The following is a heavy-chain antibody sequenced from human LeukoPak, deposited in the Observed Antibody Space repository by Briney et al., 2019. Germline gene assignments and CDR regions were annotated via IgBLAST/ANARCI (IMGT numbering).Heavy chain of an antibody. CDR1: GYTFTSYA. CDR2: ISAYNGNT. J-gene: IGHJ4*02. D-gene: IGHD1-7*01. CDR3: ARIGWNYVAYFDY. Sequence: ASVKVSCKASGYTFTSYAINWVRQAPGQGLEWMGWISAYNGNTNYAQKLQGRVSMTTDTSTSTAYMELGNLRPDDTAVYYCARIGWNYVAYFDYWGQGTLVTVSS. V-gene: IGHV1-18*01.